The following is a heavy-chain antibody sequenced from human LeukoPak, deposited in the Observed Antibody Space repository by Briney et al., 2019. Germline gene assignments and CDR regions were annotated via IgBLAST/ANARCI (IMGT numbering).Heavy chain of an antibody. CDR2: ISSSGSTI. D-gene: IGHD3-10*01. CDR1: GFTLSDYY. V-gene: IGHV3-11*04. J-gene: IGHJ4*02. CDR3: ASRSGSYQLPPDY. Sequence: PGGSLRLSCAASGFTLSDYYMSWIRQAPGKGLEWVSYISSSGSTIYYADSVKGRFTISRDNAKNSLYLQMNSLRAEDTAVYYCASRSGSYQLPPDYWGQGTLVTVSS.